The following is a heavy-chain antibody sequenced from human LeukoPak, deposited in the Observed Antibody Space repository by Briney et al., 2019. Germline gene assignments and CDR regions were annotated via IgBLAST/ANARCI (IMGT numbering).Heavy chain of an antibody. Sequence: SETLSLTCTVSGGSISSYYWSWIRQPPGKGLAWIGYIYYSGSTNYNPSLKSRVTISVDTSKNQFSLKLSSVTAADTAVYYCARGPAYSGSYYYYFDYWGQGTLVTVSS. CDR2: IYYSGST. CDR1: GGSISSYY. D-gene: IGHD1-26*01. J-gene: IGHJ4*02. V-gene: IGHV4-59*01. CDR3: ARGPAYSGSYYYYFDY.